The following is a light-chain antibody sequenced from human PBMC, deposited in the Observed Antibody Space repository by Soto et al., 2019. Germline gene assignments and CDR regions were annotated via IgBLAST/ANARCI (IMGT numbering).Light chain of an antibody. V-gene: IGKV3-20*01. J-gene: IGKJ1*01. Sequence: EIVLTQSPGTLSLSPGERATLSCRASQSVSSSFLAWYQRKPGQAPRLLIYGASSRPTGIPDRFSGRGSGTDFTLTISRLEPEDFGVYYCQQYDSSPWTFGQGNKV. CDR3: QQYDSSPWT. CDR2: GAS. CDR1: QSVSSSF.